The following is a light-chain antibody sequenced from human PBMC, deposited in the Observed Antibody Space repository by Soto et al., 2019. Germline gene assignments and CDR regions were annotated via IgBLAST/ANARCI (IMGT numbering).Light chain of an antibody. CDR2: GNT. V-gene: IGLV1-40*01. Sequence: QSVLTQPPSVSGAPGQRVTISCTGNSSNIGAGYDVHWYQQLPGSAPKLLIFGNTNRPSGVPDRFSGSKSGASASLAISGLQAEDEADFYCQSYDSTLSDSVFGGGTQLTVL. J-gene: IGLJ2*01. CDR1: SSNIGAGYD. CDR3: QSYDSTLSDSV.